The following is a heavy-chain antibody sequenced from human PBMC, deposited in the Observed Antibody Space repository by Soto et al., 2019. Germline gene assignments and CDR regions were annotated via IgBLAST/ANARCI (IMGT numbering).Heavy chain of an antibody. Sequence: QVQLVESGGGVVQPGRSLRLSCAASGFTFSSYAMHWVRQAPGKGLEWVAVISYDGSNKYYADSVKGRFTISRDNSKNTLYLQMSSLRAEDTAVYYCASFIVVVVAADVSYGMDVWGQGTTVTVSS. CDR2: ISYDGSNK. D-gene: IGHD2-15*01. CDR1: GFTFSSYA. J-gene: IGHJ6*02. V-gene: IGHV3-30-3*01. CDR3: ASFIVVVVAADVSYGMDV.